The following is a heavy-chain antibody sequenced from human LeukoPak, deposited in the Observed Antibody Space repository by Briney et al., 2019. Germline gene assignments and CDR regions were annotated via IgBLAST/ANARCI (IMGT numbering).Heavy chain of an antibody. CDR1: GGSISSSSYY. D-gene: IGHD6-19*01. CDR3: AKLMWGAVAGNFDY. CDR2: IYYSGST. V-gene: IGHV4-39*01. J-gene: IGHJ4*02. Sequence: SETLSLTCTVSGGSISSSSYYWGWIRQPPGKGLEWIGSIYYSGSTYYNLSLKSRVTISVDTSKNQFSLKLSSVTAADTAVYYCAKLMWGAVAGNFDYWGQGTLVTVSS.